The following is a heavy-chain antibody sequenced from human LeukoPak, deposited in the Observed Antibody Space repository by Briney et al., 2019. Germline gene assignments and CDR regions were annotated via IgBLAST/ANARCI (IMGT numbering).Heavy chain of an antibody. J-gene: IGHJ6*03. CDR1: GFTFDDYA. CDR3: AKDAYGGATFFYYMDV. D-gene: IGHD2/OR15-2a*01. CDR2: ISWNSGNI. Sequence: PGRSLRLSCAGSGFTFDDYAMHWVRQTPGKGLEWISGISWNSGNIAYADFVGGRFTISRDNAKNSLSLQMNSLSDEDTAVYYCAKDAYGGATFFYYMDVWGKGNTVTVS. V-gene: IGHV3-9*01.